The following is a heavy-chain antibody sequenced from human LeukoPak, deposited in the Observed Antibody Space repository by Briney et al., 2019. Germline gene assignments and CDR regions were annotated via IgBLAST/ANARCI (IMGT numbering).Heavy chain of an antibody. CDR2: ISPDGSDK. Sequence: PGGSLRLSCVASGFTFSTYWLNWVRQAPGRGLERVGTISPDGSDKYYVDSVKGRFTISRDNAKTSLYLQINSLRADDTALYFCARGIVVVVGASAHFDYWGQGTLITVSS. D-gene: IGHD2-15*01. J-gene: IGHJ4*02. CDR3: ARGIVVVVGASAHFDY. V-gene: IGHV3-7*01. CDR1: GFTFSTYW.